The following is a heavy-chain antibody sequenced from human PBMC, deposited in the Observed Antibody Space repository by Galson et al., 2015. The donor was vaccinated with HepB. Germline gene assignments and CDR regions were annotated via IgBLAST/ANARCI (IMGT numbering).Heavy chain of an antibody. J-gene: IGHJ4*02. CDR3: ARVVHGKVAAAGTPDY. CDR1: GGSISSGGYY. Sequence: TLSLTCTVSGGSISSGGYYWSWIRQHPGKGLEWIGYIYYSGSTYYNPSLKSRVTISVDTSKNQFSLKLSSVTAADTAVYYCARVVHGKVAAAGTPDYWGQGTLVTVSS. D-gene: IGHD6-13*01. V-gene: IGHV4-31*03. CDR2: IYYSGST.